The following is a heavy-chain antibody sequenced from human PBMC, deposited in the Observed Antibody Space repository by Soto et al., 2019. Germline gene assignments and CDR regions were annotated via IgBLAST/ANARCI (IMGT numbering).Heavy chain of an antibody. CDR1: GGSFSGYY. J-gene: IGHJ4*02. V-gene: IGHV4-34*01. CDR3: ARPPSGPDFGY. Sequence: QVQLQQWGAGLLKPSETLSLTCAVYGGSFSGYYWSWIRQPPGKGLEWIGEINHSGSTNYNPSLKRRVTRSVDTSKNQFGLKLRSGTAADTAVYYGARPPSGPDFGYWGQGPLVTVSS. CDR2: INHSGST. D-gene: IGHD3-10*01.